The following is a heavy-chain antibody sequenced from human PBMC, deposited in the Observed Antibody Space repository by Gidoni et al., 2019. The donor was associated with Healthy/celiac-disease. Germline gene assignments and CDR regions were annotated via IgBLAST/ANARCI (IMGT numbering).Heavy chain of an antibody. CDR2: ISGSGGST. D-gene: IGHD3-3*01. Sequence: EVQLLESGGGLVQPGGSLRLSCAASGFTFSSYAMSWVRQAPGKGLEWVSAISGSGGSTYYADSVKGRFTISRDNSKNTLYLQMNSLRAEDTAVYYCAKEGDRKEWLLYWGYFDYWGQGTLVTVSS. J-gene: IGHJ4*02. V-gene: IGHV3-23*01. CDR3: AKEGDRKEWLLYWGYFDY. CDR1: GFTFSSYA.